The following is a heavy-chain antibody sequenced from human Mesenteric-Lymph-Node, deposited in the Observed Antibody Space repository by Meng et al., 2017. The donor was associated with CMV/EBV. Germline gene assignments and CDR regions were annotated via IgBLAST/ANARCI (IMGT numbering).Heavy chain of an antibody. CDR3: VRLQTANGEYFDY. Sequence: GGSLRLSCVVSGFVVNSNYMSWVRQAPGKGLEWVSGTYRGGTTYYADSVKGRFTIFSDNSKNILYLQMDSLRAEDTAVYYCVRLQTANGEYFDYWGQGTPVTVSS. V-gene: IGHV3-53*01. CDR2: TYRGGTT. CDR1: GFVVNSNY. J-gene: IGHJ4*02. D-gene: IGHD2/OR15-2a*01.